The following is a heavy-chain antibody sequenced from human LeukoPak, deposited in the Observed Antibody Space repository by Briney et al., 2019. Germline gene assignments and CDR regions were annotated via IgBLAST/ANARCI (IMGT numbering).Heavy chain of an antibody. D-gene: IGHD2-21*01. CDR3: ASDRGYCKGDNCYRFFDS. J-gene: IGHJ4*02. Sequence: GGSLRLSCAASGFTFNIYSMNWVRQAPGRGLEWVSDVGHAGRIIYYADSVKGRFTISRDNAKNSLSLQMDSLRDEDTAVYYCASDRGYCKGDNCYRFFDSWGQGTLVTVSS. CDR1: GFTFNIYS. V-gene: IGHV3-48*02. CDR2: VGHAGRII.